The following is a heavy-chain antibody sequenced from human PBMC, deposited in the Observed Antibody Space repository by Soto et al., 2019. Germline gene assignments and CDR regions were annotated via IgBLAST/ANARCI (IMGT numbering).Heavy chain of an antibody. CDR3: ARVGVPMVRGVIPPNDYYGMDV. J-gene: IGHJ6*02. Sequence: HPGGSLRLSCAASGFTFSSYWMHLVRQAPGKGLVCVSRINIDGSSTSYADSVKGRFTISRDKAKNTLYLQMNSLRAEDTAVYYCARVGVPMVRGVIPPNDYYGMDVWGQGTTVTVSS. D-gene: IGHD3-10*01. V-gene: IGHV3-74*01. CDR1: GFTFSSYW. CDR2: INIDGSST.